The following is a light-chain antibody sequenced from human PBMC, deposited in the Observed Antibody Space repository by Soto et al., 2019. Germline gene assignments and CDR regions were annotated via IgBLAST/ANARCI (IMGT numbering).Light chain of an antibody. V-gene: IGKV3-15*01. CDR2: AAS. J-gene: IGKJ1*01. Sequence: EIVMTQSPATLSVSPGERATLSCRASQSVSNNLAWYQQKPGQAPRLLIYAASTRATGIPARFSGSGSGREFTLTISSLQSEDFAVYYCQQHNNWPAWTFGQGTKVEIK. CDR3: QQHNNWPAWT. CDR1: QSVSNN.